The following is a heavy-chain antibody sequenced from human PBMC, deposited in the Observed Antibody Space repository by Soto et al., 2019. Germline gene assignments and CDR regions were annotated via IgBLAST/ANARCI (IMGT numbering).Heavy chain of an antibody. CDR3: ARPHSSNYYDSSGYYYPPGY. Sequence: GESLKISCKGSGYSFTSYWIGWVRQMPGKGLESMGIIYPGDSDTRYSPSFQGQVTISADKSISTAYLQWSSLKASDTAMYYCARPHSSNYYDSSGYYYPPGYWGQGTLVTVSS. V-gene: IGHV5-51*01. J-gene: IGHJ4*02. CDR1: GYSFTSYW. D-gene: IGHD3-22*01. CDR2: IYPGDSDT.